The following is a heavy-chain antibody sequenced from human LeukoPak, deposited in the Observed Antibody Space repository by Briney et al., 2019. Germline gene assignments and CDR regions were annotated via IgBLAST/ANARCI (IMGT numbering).Heavy chain of an antibody. CDR1: GFTFSSYA. Sequence: GSLRLSCAASGFTFSSYAMHWVRQAPGKGLEWVAVIEYDGSNKYYADSVKGRFTISRDNSKNTLYLQMNSLRAEDTAVYYCAREGGIAVAGTSFDYWGQGTLVTVSS. CDR3: AREGGIAVAGTSFDY. J-gene: IGHJ4*02. D-gene: IGHD6-19*01. V-gene: IGHV3-30-3*01. CDR2: IEYDGSNK.